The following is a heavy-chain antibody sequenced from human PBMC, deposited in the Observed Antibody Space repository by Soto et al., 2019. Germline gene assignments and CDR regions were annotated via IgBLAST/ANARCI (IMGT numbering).Heavy chain of an antibody. J-gene: IGHJ4*02. V-gene: IGHV5-51*01. CDR2: IYPGDSDT. CDR3: ARHVFPLSSSGEYYFDY. CDR1: GYSFTSYW. Sequence: GESLKISCKGSGYSFTSYWIGWVRQMPGKGLEWMGIIYPGDSDTRYSPSFQGQVTISADKSISTAYLQWSSLKASDTAMYYCARHVFPLSSSGEYYFDYWGQGTLVTVSS. D-gene: IGHD6-6*01.